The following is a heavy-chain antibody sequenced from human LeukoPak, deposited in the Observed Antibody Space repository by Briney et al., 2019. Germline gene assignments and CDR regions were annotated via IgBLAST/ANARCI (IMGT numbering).Heavy chain of an antibody. CDR1: GYSINNYW. CDR3: ARQEYCSGASCYTWFDP. Sequence: RGESLKISCKGSGYSINNYWIAWVRQMPGKGLEWMGIIYPADSDIRHSPSFQGQVTISADKSISTAYLQWNSLKASDTAMYYCARQEYCSGASCYTWFDPWGQGTLVTVSS. J-gene: IGHJ5*02. D-gene: IGHD2-15*01. V-gene: IGHV5-51*01. CDR2: IYPADSDI.